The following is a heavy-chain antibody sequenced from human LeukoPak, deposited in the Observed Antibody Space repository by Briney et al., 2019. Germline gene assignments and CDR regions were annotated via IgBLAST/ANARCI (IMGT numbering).Heavy chain of an antibody. CDR1: GFTFDDYT. CDR2: ISWDGGST. J-gene: IGHJ3*02. D-gene: IGHD3-9*01. Sequence: GGSLRLSCAASGFTFDDYTMHWVRQAPGKGLEWVSLISWDGGSTYYADSVKGRFTISGDNSKNSLYLQMNSLRTEDTALYYCAKPPTWEYDILTGSAFDIWGQGTMVTVSS. CDR3: AKPPTWEYDILTGSAFDI. V-gene: IGHV3-43*01.